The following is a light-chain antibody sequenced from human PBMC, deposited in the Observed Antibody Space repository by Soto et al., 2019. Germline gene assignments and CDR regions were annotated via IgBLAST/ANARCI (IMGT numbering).Light chain of an antibody. CDR3: QSYDSSLSDSYV. V-gene: IGLV1-40*01. CDR2: GNN. CDR1: SSTIGAGYD. J-gene: IGLJ1*01. Sequence: QSVLTQPPSVSGAPGQRVTISCTGSSSTIGAGYDVHWYQQLPGTAPKLLIYGNNNRPSGVPDRFSGSKSGTSASLAITGLQAEDEADYFCQSYDSSLSDSYVFGTGTKLTVL.